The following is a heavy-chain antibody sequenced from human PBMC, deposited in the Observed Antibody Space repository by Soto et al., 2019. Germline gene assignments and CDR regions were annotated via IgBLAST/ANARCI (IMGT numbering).Heavy chain of an antibody. V-gene: IGHV3-74*01. J-gene: IGHJ4*02. D-gene: IGHD4-4*01. CDR1: GFTFSSYW. Sequence: GGSLRLSCAASGFTFSSYWMHWVRQAPGKGLVWVSRINSDGSSTSYADSVKGRFTISRDNAKNTLYLQMNSLRSEDTAVYYCARDAPDPYTVTTFFDYWGQGTLVTVSS. CDR2: INSDGSST. CDR3: ARDAPDPYTVTTFFDY.